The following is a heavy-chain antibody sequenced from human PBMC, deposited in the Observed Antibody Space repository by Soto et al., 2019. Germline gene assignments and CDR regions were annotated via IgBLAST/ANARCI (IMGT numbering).Heavy chain of an antibody. Sequence: EVQLVESGGGLVKPGGSLRLSCAASGFTFSSYSMNWVRQAPGKGLEWVGRIKSKTDGGTTDYAAPVKGRFTISRDDSKNTLYLQMNSLKTEDTAVYYCTTSHLAGGDPDYWGQGTLVTVSS. CDR2: IKSKTDGGTT. V-gene: IGHV3-15*01. CDR3: TTSHLAGGDPDY. D-gene: IGHD2-21*01. CDR1: GFTFSSYS. J-gene: IGHJ4*02.